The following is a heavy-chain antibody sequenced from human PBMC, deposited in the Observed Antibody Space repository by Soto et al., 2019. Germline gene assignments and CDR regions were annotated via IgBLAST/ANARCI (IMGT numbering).Heavy chain of an antibody. CDR2: MNPNSGNT. CDR1: GYTFTSYD. V-gene: IGHV1-8*01. CDR3: ARGSDIVLVTDASPAINNWYDT. D-gene: IGHD2-2*01. J-gene: IGHJ5*02. Sequence: QVQLVQSGAEVKKPGASVKVSCKASGYTFTSYDINWVRQATGQGLEWMGWMNPNSGNTGYAQKFQGRVTMTRNTSKSTGYIRMSSLRYEDTAVYYCARGSDIVLVTDASPAINNWYDTRGQGTLVTVSS.